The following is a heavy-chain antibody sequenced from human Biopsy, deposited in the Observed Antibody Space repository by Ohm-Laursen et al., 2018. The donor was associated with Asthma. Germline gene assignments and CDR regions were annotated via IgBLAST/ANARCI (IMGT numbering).Heavy chain of an antibody. J-gene: IGHJ6*02. Sequence: SLRLSCAASGFSVSTKYMSWVRQAPGKGLEWVSLIYSGDNTYYADSVKGRFTISRDHSKLYLQMNNLRAEDTVVYHCERICRLGHNSLDYGMDVWGQGTTVTVSS. CDR1: GFSVSTKY. D-gene: IGHD5-24*01. V-gene: IGHV3-53*01. CDR2: IYSGDNT. CDR3: ERICRLGHNSLDYGMDV.